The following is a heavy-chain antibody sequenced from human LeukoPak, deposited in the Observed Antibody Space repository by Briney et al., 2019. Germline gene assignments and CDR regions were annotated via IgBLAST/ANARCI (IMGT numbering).Heavy chain of an antibody. CDR2: VYHSGST. J-gene: IGHJ5*02. V-gene: IGHV4-38-2*02. CDR3: ARDLRYFGDSARQNSNWFDP. CDR1: GYSISSGYY. Sequence: SETLSLTCTVSGYSISSGYYWGWIRQPPGKLLEWIASVYHSGSTYYNPSLKSRITMSVDTSKNQFSLKLNSVTAADTAVYYCARDLRYFGDSARQNSNWFDPWGQGTLVTVSS. D-gene: IGHD3-9*01.